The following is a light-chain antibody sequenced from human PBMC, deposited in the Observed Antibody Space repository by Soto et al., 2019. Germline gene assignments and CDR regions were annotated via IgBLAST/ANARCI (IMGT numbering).Light chain of an antibody. J-gene: IGKJ2*01. CDR3: QQRSNWPRT. CDR1: QSVSSY. Sequence: EIVLTQSPAILSLSPGERATLSCRATQSVSSYLAWYQQKPGQAPRLLIYDASNRATGIPARFSGGGSGTDFTLTISSLEPEDFAVYYCQQRSNWPRTFGQGTKLEIK. V-gene: IGKV3-11*01. CDR2: DAS.